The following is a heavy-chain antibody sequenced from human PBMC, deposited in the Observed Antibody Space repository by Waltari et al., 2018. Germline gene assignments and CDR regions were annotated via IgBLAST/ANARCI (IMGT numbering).Heavy chain of an antibody. CDR2: ISYDGSNK. J-gene: IGHJ4*02. CDR3: ATTYSSSWQPYYFDY. Sequence: QVQLVESGGGGVQPGRSLRSSCAASGFTLSSYARDWVRQAPGKGLAWVAVISYDGSNKYYAASGKGRFTIARDNSKNTLYLQMNSLRAEDTAVYYCATTYSSSWQPYYFDYWGQGTLVTVSS. CDR1: GFTLSSYA. V-gene: IGHV3-30-3*01. D-gene: IGHD6-13*01.